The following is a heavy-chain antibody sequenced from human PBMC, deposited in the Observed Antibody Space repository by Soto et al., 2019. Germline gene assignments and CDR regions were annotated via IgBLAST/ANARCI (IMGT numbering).Heavy chain of an antibody. CDR1: GFSFSTYG. V-gene: IGHV3-33*01. D-gene: IGHD3-22*01. CDR3: ARDNSDSGGYYYFDY. Sequence: GGSLRLSCAASGFSFSTYGMHWVRQAPGKGLECVAVIWFDGSNKRYADSVKGRFTISRGNSKNTLYLQMNSLIVEDTAVYYCARDNSDSGGYYYFDYWGQGTLVTVSS. J-gene: IGHJ4*02. CDR2: IWFDGSNK.